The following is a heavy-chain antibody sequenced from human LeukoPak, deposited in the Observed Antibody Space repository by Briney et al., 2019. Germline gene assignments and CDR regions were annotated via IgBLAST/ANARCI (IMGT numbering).Heavy chain of an antibody. CDR3: AGDYEGNLAFDI. V-gene: IGHV3-21*01. CDR1: GFSFSNCS. CDR2: ISSSSTYI. Sequence: MPRGSLRLSCAASGFSFSNCSMNWVRQAPGKGLEWVSSISSSSTYIYYADSLEGRFTISRDNVRNSLYLQMNSLRAEDTAVCYCAGDYEGNLAFDIWGQGTMVTVSS. D-gene: IGHD4-23*01. J-gene: IGHJ3*02.